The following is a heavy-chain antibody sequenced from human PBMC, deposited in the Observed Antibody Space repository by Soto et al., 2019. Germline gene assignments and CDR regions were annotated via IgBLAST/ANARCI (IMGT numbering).Heavy chain of an antibody. CDR1: GGSFSGYY. CDR3: ARGVSGGYYYGMDV. J-gene: IGHJ6*02. CDR2: INHSGST. V-gene: IGHV4-34*01. Sequence: PSETLSLTCAVYGGSFSGYYWSWIRQPPGKGLEWIGEINHSGSTNYNPSLKSRVTISVDTSKNQFSLKLSSVTAADTAVYYCARGVSGGYYYGMDVWGQGTTVIVSS. D-gene: IGHD3-16*01.